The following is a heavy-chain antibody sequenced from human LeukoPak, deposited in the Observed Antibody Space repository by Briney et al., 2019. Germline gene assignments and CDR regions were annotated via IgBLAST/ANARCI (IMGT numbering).Heavy chain of an antibody. D-gene: IGHD2-15*01. J-gene: IGHJ2*01. CDR2: INAGNGNT. CDR3: ARDHYSVVVAANWYFDL. V-gene: IGHV1-3*01. Sequence: ASVKVSCKASGYTFTSYAMHWVRQAPGQRLEWMGWINAGNGNTKYSQKFQGRVTITRDTSASTAYMELSSLRSEDTAVYYCARDHYSVVVAANWYFDLWGRGTLVTVSS. CDR1: GYTFTSYA.